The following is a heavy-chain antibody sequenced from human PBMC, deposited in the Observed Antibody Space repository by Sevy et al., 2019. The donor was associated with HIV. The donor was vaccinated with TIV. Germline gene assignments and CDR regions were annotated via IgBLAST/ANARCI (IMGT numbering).Heavy chain of an antibody. J-gene: IGHJ5*02. CDR2: IYYSGST. V-gene: IGHV4-59*01. D-gene: IGHD2-15*01. CDR1: GGSISSYY. CDR3: ARINRNCRGGSCFSSYFDP. Sequence: SETLSLTCTVSGGSISSYYWSWIRQPPGKGLEWIGYIYYSGSTNYNPSLKSRVTISVDTSKNQFSLKLSSVTAADTAVYYCARINRNCRGGSCFSSYFDPWGQGTLVTVSS.